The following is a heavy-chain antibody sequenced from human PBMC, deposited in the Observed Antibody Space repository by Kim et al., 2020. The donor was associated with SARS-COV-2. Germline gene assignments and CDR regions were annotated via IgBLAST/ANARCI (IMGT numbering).Heavy chain of an antibody. J-gene: IGHJ6*02. CDR1: GFSITAGFF. CDR3: ARHYGSGSFTLNV. CDR2: VNHSGIT. V-gene: IGHV4-38-2*01. D-gene: IGHD3-10*01. Sequence: SETLSLTCSVSGFSITAGFFWGWIRQPPGQGLEGIGSVNHSGITFHNSSLKSRVTLSVGTTKNQVSLKLASVTAADTAVYYCARHYGSGSFTLNVWGQGTTVTVSS.